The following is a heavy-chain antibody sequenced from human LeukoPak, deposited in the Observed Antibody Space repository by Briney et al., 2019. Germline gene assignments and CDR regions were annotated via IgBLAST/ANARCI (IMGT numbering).Heavy chain of an antibody. CDR2: IYYSGST. CDR3: ARDLGYSSSWYSSDAFDI. Sequence: SETLSLTCTVSGGSISSYYWSRIRQPPGKGLEWIGYIYYSGSTNYNPSLKSRVTISVDTSKNQFSLKLSSVTAADTAVYYCARDLGYSSSWYSSDAFDIWGQGTMVTVSS. V-gene: IGHV4-59*01. CDR1: GGSISSYY. D-gene: IGHD6-13*01. J-gene: IGHJ3*02.